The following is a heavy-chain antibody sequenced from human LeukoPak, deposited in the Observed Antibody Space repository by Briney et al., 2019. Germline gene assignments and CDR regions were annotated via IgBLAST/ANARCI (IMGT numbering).Heavy chain of an antibody. CDR2: IYPGDSDT. CDR1: GYSFTSYW. Sequence: GESLKISCKGSGYSFTSYWIGWVRQMPGKGLEWMGIIYPGDSDTRYSPSFQGQVTISADKSISTAYLQWSSLKASDTAMYYCARLYPPTTNYVWGSPAGYYYYMDVWGKGTTVTVSS. V-gene: IGHV5-51*01. CDR3: ARLYPPTTNYVWGSPAGYYYYMDV. D-gene: IGHD3-16*01. J-gene: IGHJ6*03.